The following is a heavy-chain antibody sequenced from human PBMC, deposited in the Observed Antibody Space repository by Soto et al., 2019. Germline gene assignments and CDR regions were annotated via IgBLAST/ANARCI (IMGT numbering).Heavy chain of an antibody. J-gene: IGHJ4*02. CDR2: IYWDDDK. CDR3: AHALRRRDCSGGRCYSFDY. D-gene: IGHD2-15*01. CDR1: GFSLSTSGVG. Sequence: QITLKESGPTLVKPTQTLALTCTFSGFSLSTSGVGVGWIRQAPGQALQWLAVIYWDDDKRYRPSLKSRLTIIKEASKSQAVLVMTNMDPVDTATYYCAHALRRRDCSGGRCYSFDYWGQGTLVTVSS. V-gene: IGHV2-5*02.